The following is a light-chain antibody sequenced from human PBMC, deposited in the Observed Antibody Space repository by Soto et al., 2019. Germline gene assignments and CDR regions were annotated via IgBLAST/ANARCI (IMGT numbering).Light chain of an antibody. CDR3: QSYDSSLSGYV. CDR1: SSNIGAGYD. V-gene: IGLV1-40*01. CDR2: GNS. Sequence: QSVLTQPPSVSGAPGQRVTISCTGSSSNIGAGYDVHWYQQLPGTAPKLLIYGNSNRPSGVPDRFSGSKSGTSASLAITGLQAEDEADYNGQSYDSSLSGYVFGTGTKVTVL. J-gene: IGLJ1*01.